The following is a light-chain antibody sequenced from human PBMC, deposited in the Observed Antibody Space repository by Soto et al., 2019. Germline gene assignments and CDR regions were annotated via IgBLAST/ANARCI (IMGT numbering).Light chain of an antibody. CDR3: SSYTSGTTFV. Sequence: QTVLTQAASVTGSPGQSITISYTGISSDVGGYNYVSWYQQEPGKAPKLMICDVSNRPSGVSNRFSGSKSGNTASLTISGLQAEDEADYYCSSYTSGTTFVFGTGTKVTVL. V-gene: IGLV2-14*01. J-gene: IGLJ1*01. CDR1: SSDVGGYNY. CDR2: DVS.